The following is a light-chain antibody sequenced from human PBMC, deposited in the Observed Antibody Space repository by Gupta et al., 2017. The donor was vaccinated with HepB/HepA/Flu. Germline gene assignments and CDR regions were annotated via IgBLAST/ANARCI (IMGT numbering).Light chain of an antibody. V-gene: IGKV3-20*01. J-gene: IGKJ1*01. Sequence: EIVLTQSPGTLSLSPGERATLSCRASQSVSNSYLAWYQQKPGQAPRLLIYGASNRATGIPDRFSGSGSGTDFTLTISRLEPEDFAVYYCQQDGSSPKTFGQGTKVEIK. CDR2: GAS. CDR1: QSVSNSY. CDR3: QQDGSSPKT.